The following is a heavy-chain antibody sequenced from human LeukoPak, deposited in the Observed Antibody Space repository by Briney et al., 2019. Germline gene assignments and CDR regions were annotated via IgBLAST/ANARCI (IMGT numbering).Heavy chain of an antibody. CDR2: IIPIFGTA. Sequence: SVKVSCKASGGTFSSYAISWVRQAPGQGLEWMGGIIPIFGTANYAQKFQGRVTITTDESTSTAYMELSSLRSEDTAVYYCATTKPAAIMGWFDPWGQGTLVTVS. CDR3: ATTKPAAIMGWFDP. J-gene: IGHJ5*02. CDR1: GGTFSSYA. D-gene: IGHD2-2*02. V-gene: IGHV1-69*05.